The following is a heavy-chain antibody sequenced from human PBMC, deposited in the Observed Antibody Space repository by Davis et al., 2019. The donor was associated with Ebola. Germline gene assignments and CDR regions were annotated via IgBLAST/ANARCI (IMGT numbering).Heavy chain of an antibody. CDR2: IEQDGSEK. Sequence: GESLKISCAASGFTFSSYWMSWVRQAPGKGLEWVANIEQDGSEKYYVDSVKGRFTISRDNAKNSLYLQMNSLRAEDTAVYYCARDRPVLWFDPWGQGTLVTVSS. D-gene: IGHD3-10*01. J-gene: IGHJ5*02. CDR3: ARDRPVLWFDP. V-gene: IGHV3-7*03. CDR1: GFTFSSYW.